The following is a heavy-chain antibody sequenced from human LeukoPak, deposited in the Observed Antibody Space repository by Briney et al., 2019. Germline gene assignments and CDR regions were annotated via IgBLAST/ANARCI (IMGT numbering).Heavy chain of an antibody. CDR3: ARGGTAMVNDAFDI. V-gene: IGHV3-30-3*01. CDR2: ISYNGNNK. D-gene: IGHD5-18*01. J-gene: IGHJ3*02. CDR1: EFTFSSYA. Sequence: GGSLRLSCVVSEFTFSSYAMSWVRQAPGKGLEWIAIISYNGNNKNYAESVKGRFTISRDNSKNTLSLQMSSLRAEDTAVYYCARGGTAMVNDAFDIWGQGTMVIVSS.